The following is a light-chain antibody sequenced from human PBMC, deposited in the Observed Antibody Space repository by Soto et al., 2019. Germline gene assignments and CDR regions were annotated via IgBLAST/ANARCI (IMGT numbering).Light chain of an antibody. J-gene: IGKJ5*01. Sequence: DIQMTQSPSSLSASVGDRITITCRASQSISTFLNWYQQKPGKAPKLLIYDTSTLQSGVPSRCSGSGSGTDFTLTISSLQPEDFATYYWQQSYSSPPITFGQGTRLEIK. CDR3: QQSYSSPPIT. CDR2: DTS. CDR1: QSISTF. V-gene: IGKV1-39*01.